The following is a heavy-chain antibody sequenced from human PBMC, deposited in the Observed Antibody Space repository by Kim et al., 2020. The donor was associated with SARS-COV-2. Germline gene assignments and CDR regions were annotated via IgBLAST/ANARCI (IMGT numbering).Heavy chain of an antibody. V-gene: IGHV3-21*04. CDR3: ARDRDCRGGSCRWLGLDV. D-gene: IGHD2-15*01. CDR1: GLSINEYS. Sequence: GGSLRLSCAASGLSINEYSMTWVRQAPGKGLEWVSSISGSGNYIHYADSVKGRFTVSRDNAKKSLYLQMNSLRAEDTAVYFCARDRDCRGGSCRWLGLDVWGQGTTVTVSS. CDR2: ISGSGNYI. J-gene: IGHJ6*02.